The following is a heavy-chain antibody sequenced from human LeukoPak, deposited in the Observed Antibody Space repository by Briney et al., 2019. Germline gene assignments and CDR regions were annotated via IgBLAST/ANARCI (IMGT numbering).Heavy chain of an antibody. CDR2: INSDGRST. Sequence: GGSLRLSCAAAGFTFSNSWMHWVRQAPGKGLVWVSRINSDGRSTVYADSVKGRFTISRDNAKNTLYLQMNSLRDEDTAVYYCARDRYSSGWFGYWGQGTLVTVSS. CDR3: ARDRYSSGWFGY. V-gene: IGHV3-74*01. D-gene: IGHD6-19*01. J-gene: IGHJ4*02. CDR1: GFTFSNSW.